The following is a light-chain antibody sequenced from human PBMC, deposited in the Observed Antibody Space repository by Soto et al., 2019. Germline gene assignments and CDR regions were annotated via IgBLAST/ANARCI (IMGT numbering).Light chain of an antibody. CDR1: QDISIF. CDR3: QQYDSVPLT. CDR2: DAS. Sequence: DMQMTQSPSSLSASVGDRVTITCQASQDISIFLNWYQQKPGKAPELLIYDASNLETGVPSRFSGSGSGTDFTFTISSLQPEDIATYYCQQYDSVPLTFGGGTKVDIK. J-gene: IGKJ4*01. V-gene: IGKV1-33*01.